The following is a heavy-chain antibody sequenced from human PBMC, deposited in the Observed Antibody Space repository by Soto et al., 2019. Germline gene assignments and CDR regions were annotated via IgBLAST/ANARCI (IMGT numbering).Heavy chain of an antibody. D-gene: IGHD6-19*01. CDR1: GFTFSTYS. V-gene: IGHV3-33*01. CDR2: IWYNGINQ. CDR3: ARACYGSSGPFDY. Sequence: ESGGGVVQPGRSLRLSCSASGFTFSTYSMNWIRQAPGKGLEWVAVIWYNGINQYYADSVKGRFTISRDDSRSTVFLQMDSLRADDTAIYYCARACYGSSGPFDYWGQGTLVTVSS. J-gene: IGHJ4*02.